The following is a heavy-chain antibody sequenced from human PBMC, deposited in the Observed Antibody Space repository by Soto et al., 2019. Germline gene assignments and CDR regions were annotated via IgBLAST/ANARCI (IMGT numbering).Heavy chain of an antibody. CDR2: ISGSGGST. V-gene: IGHV3-23*01. CDR3: AKDADFWTRQIGTNWFDP. D-gene: IGHD3-3*01. CDR1: GFTFSSYA. Sequence: GSLRLSCAASGFTFSSYAMSWVRQAPGKGLEWVSAISGSGGSTYYADSVKGRFTISRDNSKNTLYLQMNSLRAEDTAVYYCAKDADFWTRQIGTNWFDPWGQGTLVTVSS. J-gene: IGHJ5*02.